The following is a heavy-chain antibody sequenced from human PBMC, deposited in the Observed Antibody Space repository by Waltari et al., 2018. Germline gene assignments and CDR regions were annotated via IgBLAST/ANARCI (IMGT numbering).Heavy chain of an antibody. CDR2: IYTSGST. J-gene: IGHJ4*02. CDR3: ASGEGVTIPWFDY. Sequence: QVQLQESGPGLVKPSQTLSLTCTVSGGSISSGSYYWSWIRQPAGKGLEWIGRIYTSGSTNYNPSLKSRVTISVDTSKNQFSLKLSSVTAADTAVYYCASGEGVTIPWFDYWGQGTLVTVSS. CDR1: GGSISSGSYY. V-gene: IGHV4-61*02. D-gene: IGHD3-9*01.